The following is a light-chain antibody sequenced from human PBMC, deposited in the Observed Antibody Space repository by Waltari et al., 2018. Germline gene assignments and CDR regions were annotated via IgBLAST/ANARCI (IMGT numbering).Light chain of an antibody. V-gene: IGLV1-40*01. CDR1: NSTIGAPSD. CDR3: QSFDNALGAYV. Sequence: QSVLTQPPSVSCAPGQRVPISCSGRNSTIGAPSDVHWYQQLPGSAHNLLLHSGNHRPSDVPDRFSASKSGRSATLAIAGLQAEDGAVYYCQSFDNALGAYVFGTGTTVIVL. CDR2: SGN. J-gene: IGLJ1*01.